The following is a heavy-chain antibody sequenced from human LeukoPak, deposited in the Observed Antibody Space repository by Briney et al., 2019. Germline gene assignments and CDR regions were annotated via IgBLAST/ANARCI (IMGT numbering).Heavy chain of an antibody. Sequence: PGASVKVSCTASGFTFTSYAMQWVRQAPGQGLEWIAWIVVGSGNTNYAQKFQERVTITRDMSTSTAYLELSSLRSEDTAVYYCAAFTVVAATPAWFDPWGQGTLVTVSS. CDR3: AAFTVVAATPAWFDP. CDR1: GFTFTSYA. J-gene: IGHJ5*02. D-gene: IGHD1-26*01. V-gene: IGHV1-58*02. CDR2: IVVGSGNT.